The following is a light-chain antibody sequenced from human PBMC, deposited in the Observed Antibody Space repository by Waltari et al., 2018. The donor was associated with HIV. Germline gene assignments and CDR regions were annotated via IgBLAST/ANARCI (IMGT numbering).Light chain of an antibody. Sequence: DNVMTQSPDSLVVSLGERATISCKSSQSVFYTSTNKDYLAWYQHKPGQPPKLLIYWAFIRESGVPERFSGSGSGTDFTLTISGVQAEDAAVYYCQQYFYSPQTFGQGTKVEIK. J-gene: IGKJ1*01. CDR3: QQYFYSPQT. V-gene: IGKV4-1*01. CDR2: WAF. CDR1: QSVFYTSTNKDY.